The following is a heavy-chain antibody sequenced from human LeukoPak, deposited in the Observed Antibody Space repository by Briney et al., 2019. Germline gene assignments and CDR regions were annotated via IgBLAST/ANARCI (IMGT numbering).Heavy chain of an antibody. CDR1: GFTFSSYW. Sequence: PGGSLRLSCAASGFTFSSYWMSWVRQAPGKGLEWVAFIRYDGSNKYYADSVKGRFTISRDNSKNTLYLQMNSLRAEDTAVYYCAKDRVAVAGTGAFDYWGQGTLVTVSS. J-gene: IGHJ4*02. D-gene: IGHD6-19*01. CDR2: IRYDGSNK. V-gene: IGHV3-30*02. CDR3: AKDRVAVAGTGAFDY.